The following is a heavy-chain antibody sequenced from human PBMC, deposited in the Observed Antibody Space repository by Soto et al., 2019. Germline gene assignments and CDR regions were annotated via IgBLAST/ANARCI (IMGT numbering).Heavy chain of an antibody. CDR3: ARGNPFHYACLDV. CDR2: MNAKSGDT. V-gene: IGHV1-8*01. J-gene: IGHJ6*02. D-gene: IGHD3-16*01. CDR1: GYPFSDCD. Sequence: QAHLEQSGAALKRPWASVKVSCKASGYPFSDCDINWLRQASGQGPEWMGWMNAKSGDTFFPQRFQGNFNMTWDTALSTAYMEVCRSKSDDTAIYYWARGNPFHYACLDVCGQGNTVAVAS.